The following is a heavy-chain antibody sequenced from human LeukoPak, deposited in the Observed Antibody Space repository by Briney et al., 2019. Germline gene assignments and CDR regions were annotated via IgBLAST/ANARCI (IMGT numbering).Heavy chain of an antibody. CDR3: AKDGRRSQRITMIVVVIEFDY. Sequence: GGSLRLSCAASGFTFSSYGMHWVRQAPGKGLEWVSAISGSGGSTYYADSVKGRFTISRDNSKNTLYLQMNSLRAEDTAVYYCAKDGRRSQRITMIVVVIEFDYWGQGTLVTVSS. D-gene: IGHD3-22*01. CDR1: GFTFSSYG. CDR2: ISGSGGST. V-gene: IGHV3-23*01. J-gene: IGHJ4*02.